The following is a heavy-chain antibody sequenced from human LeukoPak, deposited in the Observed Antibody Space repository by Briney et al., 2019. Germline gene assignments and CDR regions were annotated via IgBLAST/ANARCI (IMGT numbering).Heavy chain of an antibody. J-gene: IGHJ6*03. D-gene: IGHD4-17*01. CDR2: IYYSGST. CDR1: GGSISSNNYY. Sequence: SETLSLTCTVSGGSISSNNYYWGWIRQPPGKGLEWIGSIYYSGSTYYNPSLKSRATLSVDTSKNQLSLRLSSVTAADTAVYYCAKEYGDYDGSYYIDVWGKGTTVSVSS. V-gene: IGHV4-39*07. CDR3: AKEYGDYDGSYYIDV.